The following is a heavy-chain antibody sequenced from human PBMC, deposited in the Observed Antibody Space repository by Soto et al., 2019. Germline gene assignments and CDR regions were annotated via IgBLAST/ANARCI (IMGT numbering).Heavy chain of an antibody. V-gene: IGHV4-59*08. Sequence: SETLSLTCTVSGGSISGYYWSWIRQPPGKGLEWIGYIYYTGGTNYNPSLKSRVTISVDTSKNQFSLKLRSVTAADTAVYYCARHNYGSGSTYFDVWGQGTLVTVSS. CDR3: ARHNYGSGSTYFDV. CDR2: IYYTGGT. CDR1: GGSISGYY. J-gene: IGHJ4*02. D-gene: IGHD3-10*01.